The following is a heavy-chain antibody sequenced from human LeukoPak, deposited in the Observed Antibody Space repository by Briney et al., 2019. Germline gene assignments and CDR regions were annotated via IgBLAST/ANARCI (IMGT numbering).Heavy chain of an antibody. V-gene: IGHV3-30*18. CDR1: GFTFSGYG. CDR2: ISYDGSYK. J-gene: IGHJ4*02. Sequence: GGSLRLSCAASGFTFSGYGMHWVRQVPGKGLEWVAVISYDGSYKYYADSVQGRFTISRDNSKNTLYLQMNSLRPDDTAVYYCAKWDFDYWGQGTLVTVSS. CDR3: AKWDFDY.